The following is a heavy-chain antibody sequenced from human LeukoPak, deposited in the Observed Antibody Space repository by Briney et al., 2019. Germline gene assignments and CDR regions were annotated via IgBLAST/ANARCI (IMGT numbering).Heavy chain of an antibody. CDR1: GVSISRTNYY. CDR3: ARQGGWGGALSLFEY. Sequence: SETLSLTCTVSGVSISRTNYYWGWIRQPPGKGLEWIGSTYYSGSVYSSGNTYYNPSLKSRVTISVDTSKYQFSLKLNSVTAADTAMFYCARQGGWGGALSLFEYWGQGMLVTVSS. CDR2: TYYSGSVYSSGNT. V-gene: IGHV4-39*01. J-gene: IGHJ4*02. D-gene: IGHD1-26*01.